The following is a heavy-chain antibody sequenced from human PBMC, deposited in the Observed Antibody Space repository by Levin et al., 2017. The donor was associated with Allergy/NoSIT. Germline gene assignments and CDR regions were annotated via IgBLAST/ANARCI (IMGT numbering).Heavy chain of an antibody. CDR2: IIPIFGTA. Sequence: KISCKASGGTFSSYAISWVRQAPGQGLEWMGGIIPIFGTANYAQKFQGRVTITADESTSTAYMELSSLRSEDTAVYYCASRGLRFWSGYYKGYYYYGMDVWGQGTTVTVSS. CDR3: ASRGLRFWSGYYKGYYYYGMDV. V-gene: IGHV1-69*01. CDR1: GGTFSSYA. J-gene: IGHJ6*02. D-gene: IGHD3-3*01.